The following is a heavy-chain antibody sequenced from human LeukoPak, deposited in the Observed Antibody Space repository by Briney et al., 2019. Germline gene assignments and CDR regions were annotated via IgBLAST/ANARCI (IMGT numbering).Heavy chain of an antibody. V-gene: IGHV3-7*05. CDR3: ARFNWNDSF. J-gene: IGHJ4*02. Sequence: GGSLRLSCAASGFAFSRYWMSWVRQAPGKGLEWVANINLDGSEKYYVDSVKGRFTISRDNAKNSLYLQMNSLRAEDTAVYYCARFNWNDSFWGQGTLVTVSS. D-gene: IGHD1-1*01. CDR2: INLDGSEK. CDR1: GFAFSRYW.